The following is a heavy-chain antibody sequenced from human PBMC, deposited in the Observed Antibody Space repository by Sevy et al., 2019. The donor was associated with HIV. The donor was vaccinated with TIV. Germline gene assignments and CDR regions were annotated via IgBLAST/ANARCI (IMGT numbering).Heavy chain of an antibody. CDR1: GYTFRSYG. D-gene: IGHD2-2*01. CDR3: ARDKPQGVVVLPGAMWGGVDY. Sequence: ASVKVSCRASGYTFRSYGISWVRQAPGQGLEWMGWISPYTGDTDFAQKVQGRISMTSDTSTSTAYLEQRGLRPDDTAVYYCARDKPQGVVVLPGAMWGGVDYWGQGTLVTVSS. J-gene: IGHJ4*02. CDR2: ISPYTGDT. V-gene: IGHV1-18*01.